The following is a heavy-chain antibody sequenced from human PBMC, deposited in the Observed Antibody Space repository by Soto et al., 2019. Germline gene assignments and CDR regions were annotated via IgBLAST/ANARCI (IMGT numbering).Heavy chain of an antibody. CDR2: IYHLGGT. CDR3: ATMKKPRGYYYGLNV. Sequence: SETLSLTCAVYGESFSGYYWSWIRQPPGKGLEWIGEIYHLGGTNYNPSLKSRVTISVDMAKNQVSLKLSSVTAADTAVYYCATMKKPRGYYYGLNVWGQGTTVTVSS. V-gene: IGHV4-34*01. CDR1: GESFSGYY. J-gene: IGHJ6*02.